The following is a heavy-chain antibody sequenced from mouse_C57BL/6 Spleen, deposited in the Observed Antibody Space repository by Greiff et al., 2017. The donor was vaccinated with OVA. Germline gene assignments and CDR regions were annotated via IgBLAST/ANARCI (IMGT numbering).Heavy chain of an antibody. CDR2: IYPGDGDT. CDR3: AGNWDVGEDAMDY. D-gene: IGHD4-1*01. J-gene: IGHJ4*01. Sequence: QVQLQQSGAELVKPGASVKISCKASGYAFSSYWMNWVKQRPGKGLEWIGKIYPGDGDTNYNGKFKGKATLTADKSSSTAYMQLSSLSSEYSAVYFCAGNWDVGEDAMDYWGQGTSVTVSS. V-gene: IGHV1-80*01. CDR1: GYAFSSYW.